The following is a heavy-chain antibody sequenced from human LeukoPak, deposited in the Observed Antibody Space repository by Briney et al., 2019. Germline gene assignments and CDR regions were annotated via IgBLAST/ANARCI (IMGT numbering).Heavy chain of an antibody. CDR3: AKDDSSGYYSHFDY. J-gene: IGHJ4*02. CDR1: GFVFSIYT. V-gene: IGHV3-64*04. D-gene: IGHD3-22*01. Sequence: GGSLRLSCSASGFVFSIYTMYWVRQAPGKGPEYVSTISGSDNGGSTYYADSVKGRFTISRDNSKNTLYLQMNSLRAEDTAVYYCAKDDSSGYYSHFDYWGQGTLVTVSS. CDR2: ISGSDNGGST.